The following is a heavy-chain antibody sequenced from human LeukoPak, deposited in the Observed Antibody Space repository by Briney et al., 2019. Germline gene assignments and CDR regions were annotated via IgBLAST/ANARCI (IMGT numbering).Heavy chain of an antibody. D-gene: IGHD2-21*02. CDR1: GGSFSGYY. J-gene: IGHJ5*02. CDR2: INHSGST. Sequence: SETLSLTCAVYGGSFSGYYWSWIRQPPGKGLEWIGEINHSGSTNYNPSLKSRVTISVDTSKNQFSLKLSSVTAADTAVYYCARRLGLVVTAILPWFDPWGQGTLVTVSS. V-gene: IGHV4-34*01. CDR3: ARRLGLVVTAILPWFDP.